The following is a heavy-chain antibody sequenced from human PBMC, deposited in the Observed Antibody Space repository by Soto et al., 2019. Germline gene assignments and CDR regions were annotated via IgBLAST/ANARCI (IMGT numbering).Heavy chain of an antibody. CDR1: GFTFSSYG. D-gene: IGHD2-2*01. Sequence: QVQLVESGGGVVQPGRSLRLSCAASGFTFSSYGMHWVRQAPGKGLEWVAVIWYDGSNKYYADSVKGRFTISRDNSKNTLYLRMNSLRAEDTAVYYCARNIVLVPADYYYYGMDVWGQGTTVTVSS. CDR2: IWYDGSNK. CDR3: ARNIVLVPADYYYYGMDV. V-gene: IGHV3-33*01. J-gene: IGHJ6*02.